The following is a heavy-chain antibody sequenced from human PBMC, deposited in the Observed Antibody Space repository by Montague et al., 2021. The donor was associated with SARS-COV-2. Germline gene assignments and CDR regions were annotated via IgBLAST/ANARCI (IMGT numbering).Heavy chain of an antibody. V-gene: IGHV4-34*01. D-gene: IGHD1-26*01. CDR3: AREGVGATTNDAFDI. J-gene: IGHJ3*02. CDR2: INHSGST. CDR1: GGSLSGYY. Sequence: SETLSLTCAVYGGSLSGYYWSWIRQPPGKGLEWIGEINHSGSTNYNPSLKSRVTISVDTSKNQFSLKLSSVTAADTAVYYCAREGVGATTNDAFDIWGQGTMVTVSS.